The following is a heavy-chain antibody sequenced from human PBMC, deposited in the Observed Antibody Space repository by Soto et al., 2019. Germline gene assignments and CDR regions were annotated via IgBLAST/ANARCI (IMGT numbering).Heavy chain of an antibody. CDR3: ARGDFIASDCDY. CDR1: GGSFSGYY. V-gene: IGHV4-34*01. J-gene: IGHJ4*02. D-gene: IGHD6-13*01. CDR2: TNHSRGT. Sequence: QVQLQQWGAGLLKPSETLSLTCAVYGGSFSGYYWCWIRQPPGKGLEWIGETNHSRGTNYNPSLKSRVTRSVDTSKNKFSQKLSSVTAADTAVYYCARGDFIASDCDYWGQGSLVTVSS.